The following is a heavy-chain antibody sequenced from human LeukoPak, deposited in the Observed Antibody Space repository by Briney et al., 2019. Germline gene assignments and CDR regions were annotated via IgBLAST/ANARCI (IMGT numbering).Heavy chain of an antibody. CDR1: GFTFSSYA. J-gene: IGHJ2*01. CDR3: ARGGYSLYWYFDL. Sequence: GGSLRLSCAASGFTFSSYAMSWVRQAPGKGLEWVSAISGSGGSTCYADSVKGRFTISRDNSKNTLYLQMNSLRSEDTAVYYCARGGYSLYWYFDLWGRGTLVTVSS. V-gene: IGHV3-23*01. CDR2: ISGSGGST. D-gene: IGHD5-18*01.